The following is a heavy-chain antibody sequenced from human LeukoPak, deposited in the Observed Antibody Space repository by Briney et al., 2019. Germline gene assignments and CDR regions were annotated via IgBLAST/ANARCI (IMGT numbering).Heavy chain of an antibody. J-gene: IGHJ4*02. CDR1: GGSISSSSYY. CDR2: IYYSGST. D-gene: IGHD6-13*01. CDR3: ARQQQLVENFDY. V-gene: IGHV4-39*01. Sequence: SETLSLTCTVSGGSISSSSYYWGWIRQPPGKGLEWIGSIYYSGSTYYNPSLKSRVTISVDTSKNQFSLKLSSVTAADTAVYYCARQQQLVENFDYWGQGTLVTVFS.